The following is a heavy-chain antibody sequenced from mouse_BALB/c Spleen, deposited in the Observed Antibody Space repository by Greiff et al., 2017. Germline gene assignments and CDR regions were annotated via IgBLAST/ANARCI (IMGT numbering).Heavy chain of an antibody. CDR3: ARKKSLYGSSYEGAMDY. CDR1: GYTFTEYT. Sequence: VQLKESGPELVKPGASVKISCKTSGYTFTEYTMHWVKQSHGKSLEWIGGINPNNGGTSYNQKFKGKATLTVDKSSSTAYMELRSLTSEDSAVYYCARKKSLYGSSYEGAMDYWGQGTSVTVSS. D-gene: IGHD1-1*01. J-gene: IGHJ4*01. CDR2: INPNNGGT. V-gene: IGHV1-18*01.